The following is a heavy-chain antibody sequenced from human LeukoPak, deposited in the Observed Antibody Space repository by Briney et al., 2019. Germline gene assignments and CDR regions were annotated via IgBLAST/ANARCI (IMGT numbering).Heavy chain of an antibody. J-gene: IGHJ4*02. CDR3: ATSNDAKIAPFDH. D-gene: IGHD2-21*01. Sequence: TSETLSLNCTVSGVSMSAYQWSWVRQSPEKGLEWIGCINTKGETSYNPSLKSRVTTSVDTSKSQFSLRLTSVTAADTAVYYCATSNDAKIAPFDHWGQGAPVTVSS. CDR2: INTKGET. CDR1: GVSMSAYQ. V-gene: IGHV4-4*09.